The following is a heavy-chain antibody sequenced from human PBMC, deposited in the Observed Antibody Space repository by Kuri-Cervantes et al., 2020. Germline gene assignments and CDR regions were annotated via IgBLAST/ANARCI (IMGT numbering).Heavy chain of an antibody. D-gene: IGHD3-22*01. J-gene: IGHJ4*02. Sequence: GESLKISCAASVFTFSSYAMSWVRQARGKGLEGVSATSGSGGSTYYADSVKDRFTISRANSKTTLYLQINSLRAEDTAVYYCAKYPEDYYGRSGYYTYVDYWGQGTLVTVSS. CDR3: AKYPEDYYGRSGYYTYVDY. CDR1: VFTFSSYA. V-gene: IGHV3-23*01. CDR2: TSGSGGST.